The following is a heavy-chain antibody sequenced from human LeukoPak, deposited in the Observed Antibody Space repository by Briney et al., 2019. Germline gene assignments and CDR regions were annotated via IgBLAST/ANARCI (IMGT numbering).Heavy chain of an antibody. Sequence: GGSLRLSCAASGFTFRDYTFHWARQAPGKGLEWVSAISGSGGSTYYADSVKGRFTISRDNSKNTLYLQMNSLRAEDTAVYYCAKKAGYSSGWLFDYWGQGTLVTVSS. CDR3: AKKAGYSSGWLFDY. V-gene: IGHV3-23*01. J-gene: IGHJ4*02. CDR2: ISGSGGST. CDR1: GFTFRDYT. D-gene: IGHD6-19*01.